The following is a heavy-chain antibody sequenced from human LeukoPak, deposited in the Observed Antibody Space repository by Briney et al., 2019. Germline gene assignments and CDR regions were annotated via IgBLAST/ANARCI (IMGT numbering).Heavy chain of an antibody. CDR1: GYIFTSYS. CDR3: ARPNWARRYFDY. CDR2: IYPYDSEI. Sequence: GESLKISCKGSGYIFTSYSIALVRQMPGKGLEWMGVIYPYDSEIRYSPSFQGQVTISADKSISTAYLQWSSLKASDTAMYYCARPNWARRYFDYWGQGTLVTVPS. V-gene: IGHV5-51*01. D-gene: IGHD7-27*01. J-gene: IGHJ4*02.